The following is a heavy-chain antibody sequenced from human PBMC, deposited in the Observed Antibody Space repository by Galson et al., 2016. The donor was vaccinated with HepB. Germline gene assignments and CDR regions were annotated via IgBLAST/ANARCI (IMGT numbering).Heavy chain of an antibody. CDR1: GFTFSIFS. V-gene: IGHV3-30-3*01. CDR3: ASPVETDGFDV. J-gene: IGHJ3*01. CDR2: LSHDETNK. D-gene: IGHD2-21*02. Sequence: SLRLSCAASGFTFSIFSMHWVRQTPGKGLGWLAVLSHDETNKYYADSVKGRVTISRDNSKNTVFLQMNSLRIKDTAIYYCASPVETDGFDVWGQGKMVIVSS.